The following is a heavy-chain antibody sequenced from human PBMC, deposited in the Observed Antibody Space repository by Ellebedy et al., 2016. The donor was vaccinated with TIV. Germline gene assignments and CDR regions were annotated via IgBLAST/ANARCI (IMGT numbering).Heavy chain of an antibody. V-gene: IGHV1-2*04. CDR3: ARDKAYCGGNCYSGHYYYYYYMDV. J-gene: IGHJ6*03. D-gene: IGHD2-21*02. Sequence: ASVKVSCKASGYTFTAYYMHWVRQAPGQGLEWMGRINPNSGGTNYAQKFQGLVTMTRDPSISTAYMELSRLRSDDTAVYYCARDKAYCGGNCYSGHYYYYYYMDVWGKGTTITVSS. CDR2: INPNSGGT. CDR1: GYTFTAYY.